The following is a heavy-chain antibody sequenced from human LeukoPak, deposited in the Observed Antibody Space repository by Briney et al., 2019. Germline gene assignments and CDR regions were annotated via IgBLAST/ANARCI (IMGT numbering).Heavy chain of an antibody. D-gene: IGHD3-22*01. J-gene: IGHJ4*02. CDR3: AESSGYYYDY. CDR2: IIPIFGTA. Sequence: ASVKVSCKASGGPFSSYIISWVRQAPGQGLEWMGGIIPIFGTANYAQKFQGRVTITADESTSTAYMELSGLRSEDTAVYYCAESSGYYYDYWGQGTLVTVSS. CDR1: GGPFSSYI. V-gene: IGHV1-69*13.